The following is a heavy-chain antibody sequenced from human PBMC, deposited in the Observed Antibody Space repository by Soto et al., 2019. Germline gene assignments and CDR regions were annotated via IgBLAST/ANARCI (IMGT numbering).Heavy chain of an antibody. Sequence: ASETLSLTCAVSSGTISSSNWWTWVRQPPGKGLEWIGEINQSGSPNYNPSLRSRVTISVDTSKNQFSLKLSSVTAADTAVYYCARDDVQEGATGYYYGMDVWGQGTTVTVSS. V-gene: IGHV4-4*02. J-gene: IGHJ6*02. CDR2: INQSGSP. CDR3: ARDDVQEGATGYYYGMDV. CDR1: SGTISSSNW. D-gene: IGHD1-26*01.